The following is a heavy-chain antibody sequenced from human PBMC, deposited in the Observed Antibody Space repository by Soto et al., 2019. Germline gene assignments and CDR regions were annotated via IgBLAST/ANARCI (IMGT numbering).Heavy chain of an antibody. V-gene: IGHV1-69*01. CDR3: ARDQRRWLQTYYYYYGMDV. J-gene: IGHJ6*02. CDR1: GGTFSSYA. D-gene: IGHD5-12*01. CDR2: IIPIFGTA. Sequence: QAQLVQSGAEVKKPGSSVKVSCKASGGTFSSYAISWVRQAPGQGLEWMGGIIPIFGTANYAQKFQGRVTITADESTSTAYMELSSLRSEDTVVYYCARDQRRWLQTYYYYYGMDVWGQGTTVTVSS.